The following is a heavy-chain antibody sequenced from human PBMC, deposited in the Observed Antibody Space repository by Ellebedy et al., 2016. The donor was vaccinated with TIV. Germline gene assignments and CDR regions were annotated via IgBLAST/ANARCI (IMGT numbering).Heavy chain of an antibody. CDR1: GYTFTGYY. Sequence: ASVKVSXXASGYTFTGYYVHWVRQAPGQGLEWMGWINPNSGDTNFAQKFRGRATMTRDTSISAAYMELRSLRYDDTAVYYCARGKGLSPWGQGTLVTVSS. CDR3: ARGKGLSP. CDR2: INPNSGDT. V-gene: IGHV1-2*02. J-gene: IGHJ5*02.